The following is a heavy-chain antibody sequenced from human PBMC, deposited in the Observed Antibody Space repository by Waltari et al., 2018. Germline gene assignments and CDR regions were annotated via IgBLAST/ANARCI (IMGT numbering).Heavy chain of an antibody. Sequence: QVQLQESGPGLVKPSGTLSLTCAVSGGSISSSTWWSWVRQPPGKGLEWIGEIYHSGSTNYNPSLKSRVTISGDKSKNQFSLKLSSVTAADTATYYCARTSYSGSYLFDYWGQGTLVTVSS. D-gene: IGHD1-26*01. CDR2: IYHSGST. CDR3: ARTSYSGSYLFDY. V-gene: IGHV4-4*02. CDR1: GGSISSSTW. J-gene: IGHJ4*02.